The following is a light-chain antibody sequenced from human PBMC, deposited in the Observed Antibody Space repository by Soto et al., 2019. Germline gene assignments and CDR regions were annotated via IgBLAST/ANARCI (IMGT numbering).Light chain of an antibody. J-gene: IGKJ4*01. CDR1: QGISSY. V-gene: IGKV1-27*01. CDR2: AAS. CDR3: QEYNSAPLT. Sequence: DIQMTQSPSSLSASVGDRVTITCRASQGISSYLAWYQRKPGKVPKLLIYAASTLQSGVPSRFSGSGSGTDFTLTISSLQPEDVATYYCQEYNSAPLTFGGGTKVEI.